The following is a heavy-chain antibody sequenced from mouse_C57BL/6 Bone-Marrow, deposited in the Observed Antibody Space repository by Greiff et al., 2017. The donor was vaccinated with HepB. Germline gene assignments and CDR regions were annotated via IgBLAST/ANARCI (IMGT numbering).Heavy chain of an antibody. CDR3: ARGWSAD. CDR2: IDPSDSYT. J-gene: IGHJ3*01. Sequence: QVQLKQPGAELVMPGASVKLSCKASGYTFTSYWMHWVKQRPGQGLEWIGEIDPSDSYTNYNQKFKGKSTLTVDKSSSTAYMQLSSLTSEDSAVYYCARGWSADWGQGTLVTVSA. V-gene: IGHV1-69*01. D-gene: IGHD2-3*01. CDR1: GYTFTSYW.